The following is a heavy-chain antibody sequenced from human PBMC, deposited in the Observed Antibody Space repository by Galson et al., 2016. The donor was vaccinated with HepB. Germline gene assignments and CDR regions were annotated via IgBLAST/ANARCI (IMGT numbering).Heavy chain of an antibody. J-gene: IGHJ4*02. D-gene: IGHD5-12*01. CDR3: GKGGGFDD. CDR1: GFSFSNHG. Sequence: SLRLSCAGSGFSFSNHGMSWVRQPPGRGLEWVSGITRSGGATHYADFAKGRFTISRDNSKNTVYLYMSDRSAGDTAVYYCGKGGGFDDWGQGARVTVSS. V-gene: IGHV3-23*01. CDR2: ITRSGGAT.